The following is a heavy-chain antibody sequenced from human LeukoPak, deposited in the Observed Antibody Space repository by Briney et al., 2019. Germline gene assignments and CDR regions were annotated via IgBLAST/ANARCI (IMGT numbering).Heavy chain of an antibody. D-gene: IGHD6-13*01. Sequence: ASVKVSCKASGYTFTGYYMHWVRQAPGQGLEWMGWINPNSGVTNYAQKFQGRVTMTTDTSMRTAYMELRSLRSDDTAIYYCARDLVSGNGYTSSCYYWGQGTQVTVSS. V-gene: IGHV1-2*02. CDR3: ARDLVSGNGYTSSCYY. CDR2: INPNSGVT. CDR1: GYTFTGYY. J-gene: IGHJ4*02.